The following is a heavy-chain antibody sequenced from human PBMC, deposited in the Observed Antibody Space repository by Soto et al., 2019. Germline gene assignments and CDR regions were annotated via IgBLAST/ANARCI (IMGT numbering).Heavy chain of an antibody. CDR2: INPSGGST. J-gene: IGHJ3*02. CDR3: ARDDGVVVAATQDAFDI. V-gene: IGHV1-46*01. CDR1: GYTFTSYY. Sequence: ASVKVSCKASGYTFTSYYMHWVRQAPGQGLEWMGIINPSGGSTSYAQKFQGRVTMTRDTSTSTVYMELSSLRSEDTAVYYCARDDGVVVAATQDAFDIWGQGTMVTV. D-gene: IGHD2-15*01.